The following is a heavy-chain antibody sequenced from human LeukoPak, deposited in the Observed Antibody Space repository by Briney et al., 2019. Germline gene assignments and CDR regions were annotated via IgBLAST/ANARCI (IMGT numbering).Heavy chain of an antibody. Sequence: GGSLRLSCAASGFTFSDYYMSWIRQAPGKGLEWVSYISSSGSTIYYADSVKGRFTISRDNAKNSLYLQMNSLRAEDTAVYYCAKARSLTCGGDCYQIDYWGQGTLVIVSS. CDR3: AKARSLTCGGDCYQIDY. V-gene: IGHV3-11*01. CDR1: GFTFSDYY. D-gene: IGHD2-21*02. CDR2: ISSSGSTI. J-gene: IGHJ4*02.